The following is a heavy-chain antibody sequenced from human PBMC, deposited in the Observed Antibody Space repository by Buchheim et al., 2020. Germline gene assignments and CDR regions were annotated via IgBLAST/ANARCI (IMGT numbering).Heavy chain of an antibody. Sequence: EVQLVQSGAELKQSGESLKISCKSSGYRFTSDWIAWVRQMPGKGLEWMGMIYFGDSDVKYSPSFEGQVTISADKSINTAFLQWGALKASDTGIYYCARLRQEESAMGGDYYYYFLARDVWGQGTT. J-gene: IGHJ6*02. CDR1: GYRFTSDW. V-gene: IGHV5-51*03. CDR3: ARLRQEESAMGGDYYYYFLARDV. D-gene: IGHD5-18*01. CDR2: IYFGDSDV.